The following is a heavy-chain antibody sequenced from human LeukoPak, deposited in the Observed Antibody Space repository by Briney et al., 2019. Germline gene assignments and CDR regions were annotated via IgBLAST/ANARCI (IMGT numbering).Heavy chain of an antibody. CDR2: INWNGRRI. Sequence: GGSLRLSCAASGFTFDDFGLSWVRQAPGKGLEWVSSINWNGRRIDYIESVKGRFTISRDSAKNSLYLEMNSLRAEDTAVYYCARMRSNSDSFDYWGQGSLVTVSS. D-gene: IGHD2/OR15-2a*01. V-gene: IGHV3-20*04. CDR3: ARMRSNSDSFDY. J-gene: IGHJ4*02. CDR1: GFTFDDFG.